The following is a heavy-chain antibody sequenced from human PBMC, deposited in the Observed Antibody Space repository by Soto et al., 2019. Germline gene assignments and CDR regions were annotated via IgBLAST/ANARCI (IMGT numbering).Heavy chain of an antibody. V-gene: IGHV3-48*02. D-gene: IGHD4-17*01. CDR3: ARLPELLFRDYGIDY. CDR1: GFTFSSYS. J-gene: IGHJ4*02. Sequence: VGSLRLSCAASGFTFSSYSMNWVRQAPGKGLEWVSYISSSSSTIYYADSVKGRFTISRDNAKNSLYLQMNSLRDEDTAVYYCARLPELLFRDYGIDYWGQGTLVTVSS. CDR2: ISSSSSTI.